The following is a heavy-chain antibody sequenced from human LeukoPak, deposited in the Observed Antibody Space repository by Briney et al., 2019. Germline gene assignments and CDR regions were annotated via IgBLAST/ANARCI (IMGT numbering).Heavy chain of an antibody. CDR1: GVPISSFY. Sequence: SETLSHPCFVPGVPISSFYWSGVRQPPPKGLEWMGYVYGGGSTTYTPSLKSRVPLSVDTSRRQFSLNLTSVTAADPAVYYCATQGYSSDSDAFDVWGQGKMVTVS. CDR3: ATQGYSSDSDAFDV. D-gene: IGHD5-18*01. CDR2: VYGGGST. J-gene: IGHJ3*01. V-gene: IGHV4-59*08.